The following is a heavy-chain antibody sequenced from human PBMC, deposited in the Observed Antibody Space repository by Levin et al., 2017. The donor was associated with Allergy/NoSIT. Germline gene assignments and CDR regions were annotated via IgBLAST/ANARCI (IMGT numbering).Heavy chain of an antibody. CDR1: GFTFSGSA. Sequence: GESLKISCAGSGFTFSGSAMHWVRQASGKGLEWVGRIRSKANNYATEYAASVKGRFTISRDDPKNTAYLQMNSLKTEDTAVYYCTRQSGGYNQDWGQGTLVTVSS. D-gene: IGHD5-24*01. CDR3: TRQSGGYNQD. CDR2: IRSKANNYAT. V-gene: IGHV3-73*01. J-gene: IGHJ4*02.